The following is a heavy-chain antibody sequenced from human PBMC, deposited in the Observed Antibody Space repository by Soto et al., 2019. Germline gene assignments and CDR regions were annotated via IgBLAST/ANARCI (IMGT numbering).Heavy chain of an antibody. V-gene: IGHV3-23*01. Sequence: EVHLLESGGGLVQPGGSLRLSCSASGFTFRSYAMSWVRQAPGKGLEWVSGISGGGSDTYYSDSVRGRFTISRDNSKTTLNLQMNSLRVEDSAVYFCAKDDSLEWFFPLDAWGQGTLVTVSS. D-gene: IGHD3-3*01. CDR3: AKDDSLEWFFPLDA. CDR1: GFTFRSYA. CDR2: ISGGGSDT. J-gene: IGHJ5*02.